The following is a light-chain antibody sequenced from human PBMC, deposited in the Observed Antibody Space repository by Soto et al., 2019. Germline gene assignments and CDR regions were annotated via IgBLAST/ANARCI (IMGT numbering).Light chain of an antibody. J-gene: IGKJ1*01. CDR3: QQYNNWPPT. Sequence: EIVMTQSPATLSVSPGERATLSCRASQSVSSNLAWYQQKPGHAPRLLIYGASTRATGIPARFSGSGCGTEFTLTISSLQSEDFAVYYCQQYNNWPPTFGQGTKVEIK. V-gene: IGKV3-15*01. CDR1: QSVSSN. CDR2: GAS.